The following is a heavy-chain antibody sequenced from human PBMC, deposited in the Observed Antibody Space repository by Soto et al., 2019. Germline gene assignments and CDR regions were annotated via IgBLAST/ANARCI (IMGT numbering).Heavy chain of an antibody. CDR2: TYYRSKWYN. Sequence: SQTLSLTCAISGDSVSSNSAAWNWIRQSPSRGLEWLGRTYYRSKWYNDYAVSVKSRITINPDTSKNQFSLQLNSVTPEDTAVYYCARYTYCSSTSCFFAFDIWGQGTMVPVSS. CDR1: GDSVSSNSAA. CDR3: ARYTYCSSTSCFFAFDI. D-gene: IGHD2-2*01. J-gene: IGHJ3*02. V-gene: IGHV6-1*01.